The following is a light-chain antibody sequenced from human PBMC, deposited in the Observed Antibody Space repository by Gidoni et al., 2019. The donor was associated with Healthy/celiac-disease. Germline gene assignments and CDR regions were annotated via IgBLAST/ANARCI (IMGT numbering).Light chain of an antibody. CDR1: QGISSY. CDR3: QQLNSYPLT. V-gene: IGKV1-9*01. J-gene: IGKJ4*01. CDR2: AAS. Sequence: DIQLTQSPSFLSASVGDRVTITCWASQGISSYLAWYQQKPGKAPQLLIYAASTLQSGVPSRFSGSGSGTEFTLTISSLQPEDFATYYCQQLNSYPLTFGGGTKVEIK.